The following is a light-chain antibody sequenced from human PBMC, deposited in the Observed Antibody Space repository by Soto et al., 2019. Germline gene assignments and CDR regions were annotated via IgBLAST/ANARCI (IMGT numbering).Light chain of an antibody. CDR3: AAWDDSLVGNV. Sequence: QAVVTQPPSASGTPGQRVTISCSGSSSNIGSNYVYWYQQLPGTAPKLLIYRNNQRPSGVPDRFSGSKSGTSASLAISGLRSEDEADYYCAAWDDSLVGNVFGTGTKLTVL. V-gene: IGLV1-47*01. J-gene: IGLJ1*01. CDR2: RNN. CDR1: SSNIGSNY.